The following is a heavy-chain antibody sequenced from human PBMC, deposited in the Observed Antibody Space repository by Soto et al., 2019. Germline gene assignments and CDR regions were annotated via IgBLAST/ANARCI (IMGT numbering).Heavy chain of an antibody. D-gene: IGHD4-4*01. V-gene: IGHV3-30-3*01. J-gene: IGHJ2*01. CDR2: ISYDGSNK. CDR1: GFTFSSYA. Sequence: QVQLVESGGGVVQPGRSLRLSCAASGFTFSSYAMHWVRQAPGKGLEWVAVISYDGSNKYYADSLKGRFTISRDNSKNTLNLQMNSLRDEDTAVYYCARPLWRDDYNGGSFDLWGRGTLVTFSS. CDR3: ARPLWRDDYNGGSFDL.